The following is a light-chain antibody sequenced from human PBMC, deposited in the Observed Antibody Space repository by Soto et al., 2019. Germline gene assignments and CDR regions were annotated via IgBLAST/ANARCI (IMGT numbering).Light chain of an antibody. CDR3: QKYTRGPCT. V-gene: IGKV1-27*01. CDR2: AAS. J-gene: IGKJ2*02. CDR1: QGISNY. Sequence: DIQMTQSPSSLSASVGDRVTITCRASQGISNYLAWYQQKPGKVPKLLIYAASTLESGVASRFSGSGSRTDFSLTISSPQPEDVATNCSQKYTRGPCTFGQGNKLEIK.